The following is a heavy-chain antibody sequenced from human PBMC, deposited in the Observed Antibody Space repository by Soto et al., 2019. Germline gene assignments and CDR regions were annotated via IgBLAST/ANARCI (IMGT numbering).Heavy chain of an antibody. CDR1: GYSFTSYW. D-gene: IGHD6-19*01. J-gene: IGHJ6*02. Sequence: GESLKISCKGSGYSFTSYWIGWVRQMPGKGLEWMGIIYPGDSDTRYSPSFQGQVTVSADKSISTAYLQWSSLKASDTAMYYCARHGYSSGWYTDYYGMDVWGQGTTVTVSS. CDR2: IYPGDSDT. CDR3: ARHGYSSGWYTDYYGMDV. V-gene: IGHV5-51*01.